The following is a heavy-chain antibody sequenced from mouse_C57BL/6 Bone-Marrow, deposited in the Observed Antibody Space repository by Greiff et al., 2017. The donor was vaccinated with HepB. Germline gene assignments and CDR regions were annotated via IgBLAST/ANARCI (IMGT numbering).Heavy chain of an antibody. D-gene: IGHD1-1*01. CDR1: GYTFTSYW. CDR3: ARNWDYYGSSYGYWYFDV. V-gene: IGHV1-61*01. CDR2: IYPSDSET. J-gene: IGHJ1*03. Sequence: LQQPGAELVRPGSSVKLSCKASGYTFTSYWMDWVKQRPGQGLEWIGNIYPSDSETHYNQKFKDKATLTVDKSSSTAYMQLSSLTSEDSAVYYCARNWDYYGSSYGYWYFDVWGTGTTVTVSS.